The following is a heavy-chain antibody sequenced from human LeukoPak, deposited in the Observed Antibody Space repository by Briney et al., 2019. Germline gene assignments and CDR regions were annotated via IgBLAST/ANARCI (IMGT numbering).Heavy chain of an antibody. D-gene: IGHD3-22*01. CDR2: IKQDGSEK. CDR3: ASSSGYRDDAFDI. CDR1: GFTFSSYW. Sequence: GGSLRLSCAASGFTFSSYWMSWVRQAPGKGLEWVANIKQDGSEKYYVNSVKGRFTISRDNAKNSLYLQMNSLRAEDTAVYYCASSSGYRDDAFDIWGQGTMVTVSS. V-gene: IGHV3-7*01. J-gene: IGHJ3*02.